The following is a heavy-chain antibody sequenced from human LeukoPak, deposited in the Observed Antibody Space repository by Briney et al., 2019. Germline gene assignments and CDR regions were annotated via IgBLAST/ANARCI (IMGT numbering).Heavy chain of an antibody. Sequence: SVKVSCKASGGTFSSYAISWVRQAPGQGLERLGGIIPIFGTANYAQKFQGRVTITADESTSTAYMELSSLRSEDTAVHYCARTVSYYDFWSGYDNWFDPWGQGTLVTVSS. CDR1: GGTFSSYA. J-gene: IGHJ5*02. CDR3: ARTVSYYDFWSGYDNWFDP. D-gene: IGHD3-3*01. CDR2: IIPIFGTA. V-gene: IGHV1-69*13.